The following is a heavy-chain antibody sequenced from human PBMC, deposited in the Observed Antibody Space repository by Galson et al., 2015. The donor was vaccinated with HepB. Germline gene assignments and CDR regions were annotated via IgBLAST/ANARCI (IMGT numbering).Heavy chain of an antibody. J-gene: IGHJ6*02. CDR2: ISVSGDRT. CDR3: AKDRFGASNSYGMDV. D-gene: IGHD1-26*01. CDR1: GIALSSYA. V-gene: IGHV3-23*01. Sequence: SLRLSCAASGIALSSYAMNWVRQAPGKGLEWVSTISVSGDRTHYADSVKGRFTISRDNFKNTVDLQMNSLRVEDTAVYYCAKDRFGASNSYGMDVWGQGTTVSVSS.